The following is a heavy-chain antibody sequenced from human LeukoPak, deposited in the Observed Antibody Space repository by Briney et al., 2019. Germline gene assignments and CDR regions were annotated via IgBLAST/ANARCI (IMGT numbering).Heavy chain of an antibody. CDR2: MNPNSGNT. J-gene: IGHJ4*02. V-gene: IGHV1-8*01. Sequence: ASVKVSCKASGYTFTSYDINWVRQATGQGLEGMGWMNPNSGNTGYAQKFQGRVTMTRNTSISTAYMELSSLRSEDTAVYYCAREKGSGRTNYHRSPYYFDYWGQGTLVTVSS. CDR3: AREKGSGRTNYHRSPYYFDY. D-gene: IGHD2-8*01. CDR1: GYTFTSYD.